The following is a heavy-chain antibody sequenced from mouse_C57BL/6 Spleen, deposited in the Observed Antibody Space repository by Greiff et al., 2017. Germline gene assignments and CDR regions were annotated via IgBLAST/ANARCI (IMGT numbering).Heavy chain of an antibody. CDR1: GYTFTEYT. CDR3: ARHEEGYYDYDGAMDY. CDR2: FYPGSGSI. Sequence: QVQLQQSGAELVKPGASVKLSCKASGYTFTEYTIHWVKQRSGQGLEWIGWFYPGSGSIKYNEKFKDKATLTADKASSTVYMELSRLTSEDSAVYFCARHEEGYYDYDGAMDYWGQGTSVTVSS. D-gene: IGHD2-4*01. J-gene: IGHJ4*01. V-gene: IGHV1-62-2*01.